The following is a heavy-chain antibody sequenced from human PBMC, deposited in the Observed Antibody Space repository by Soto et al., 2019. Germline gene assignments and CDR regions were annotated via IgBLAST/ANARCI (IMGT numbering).Heavy chain of an antibody. CDR2: ISYDGAYQ. CDR1: GFTFSSSA. V-gene: IGHV3-30-3*01. CDR3: ARDHLSGCTDTYYYGMTV. D-gene: IGHD6-19*01. J-gene: IGHJ6*02. Sequence: GGSLRLSCAASGFTFSSSAMHWVRQAPGKGLEWVAVISYDGAYQDYADSVKGRFTISKDISKNTLYLQMDSLRPADTAVYYCARDHLSGCTDTYYYGMTVWGLGTTVTVSS.